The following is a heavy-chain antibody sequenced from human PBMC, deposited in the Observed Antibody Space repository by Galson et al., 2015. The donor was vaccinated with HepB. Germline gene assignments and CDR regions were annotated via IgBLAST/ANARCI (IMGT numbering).Heavy chain of an antibody. CDR2: VSGDSGTI. CDR1: GFTFSSYA. CDR3: ARDLATAAARPRYFDL. J-gene: IGHJ2*01. Sequence: SLRLSCAASGFTFSSYAMHWVRQAPGKGLEWVSSVSGDSGTIYYADSVKGRFTISRDNAKNSLYLQMNSLRAEDTAVYYCARDLATAAARPRYFDLWGRGTLVTVSS. D-gene: IGHD6-6*01. V-gene: IGHV3-48*01.